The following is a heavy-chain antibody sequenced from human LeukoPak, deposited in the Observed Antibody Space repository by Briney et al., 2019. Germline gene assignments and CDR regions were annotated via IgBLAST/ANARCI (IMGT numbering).Heavy chain of an antibody. V-gene: IGHV3-23*01. CDR3: AKTTVGYSSGRYPGWPADC. CDR1: GFTFNTYA. D-gene: IGHD6-19*01. CDR2: ICGSGGCT. J-gene: IGHJ4*02. Sequence: QAGGSLRLSCAASGFTFNTYAIYWVRQAPGKGLEWDSGICGSGGCTYYADSVKGRFTISRDNSKNTVYLQMNSLTADDTAVYYCAKTTVGYSSGRYPGWPADCWGQGTLVTVSP.